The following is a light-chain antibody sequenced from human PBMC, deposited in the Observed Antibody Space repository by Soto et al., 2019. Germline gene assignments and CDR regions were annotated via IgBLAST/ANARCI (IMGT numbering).Light chain of an antibody. CDR2: LGS. J-gene: IGKJ1*01. CDR1: QSLLHSNGYNY. Sequence: DIVMTQSPLSLPVTPGEPASISCRSSQSLLHSNGYNYLDWYLQKPGQSTQLLIYLGSNRASGVPDRFSGSGSGKNFTLKISRLEAEDVGVYYSMQALQTPTFGQGTKVEI. V-gene: IGKV2-28*01. CDR3: MQALQTPT.